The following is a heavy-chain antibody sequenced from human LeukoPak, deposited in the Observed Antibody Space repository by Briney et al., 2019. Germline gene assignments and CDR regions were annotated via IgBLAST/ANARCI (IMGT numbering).Heavy chain of an antibody. Sequence: PSETLSLTCTVSGASISTYYWSWIRQPPGKGLEWIGYIYYSGSTNYNPSLKSRVTISVDTSKNQFSLKLSSVTAADTAVYYCAREWAWEHAFDIWGQGTMVTVSS. D-gene: IGHD1-26*01. J-gene: IGHJ3*02. V-gene: IGHV4-59*01. CDR1: GASISTYY. CDR2: IYYSGST. CDR3: AREWAWEHAFDI.